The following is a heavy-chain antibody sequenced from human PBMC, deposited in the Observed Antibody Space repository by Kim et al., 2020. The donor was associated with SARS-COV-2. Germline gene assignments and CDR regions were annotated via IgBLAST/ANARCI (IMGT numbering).Heavy chain of an antibody. V-gene: IGHV3-30*03. Sequence: GGSLRLSCAASGFTFNNYGMHWVSQAPGKVLEWVAPISYEGSLKYYVDSVKDRIIVSRDGSKSAVYLQMNRLRPEDTGIYYCARTSGVFAIRTYYYGLDVGGEETTVAVSS. CDR1: GFTFNNYG. D-gene: IGHD2-8*01. CDR2: ISYEGSLK. CDR3: ARTSGVFAIRTYYYGLDV. J-gene: IGHJ6*04.